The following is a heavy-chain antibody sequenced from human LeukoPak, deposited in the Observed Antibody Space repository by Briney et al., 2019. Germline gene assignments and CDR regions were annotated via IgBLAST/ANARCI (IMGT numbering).Heavy chain of an antibody. J-gene: IGHJ5*02. CDR3: ARGPPPTRKRLYYYDSSGYRGNWFDP. D-gene: IGHD3-22*01. CDR1: GGSFSGYY. V-gene: IGHV4-34*01. CDR2: INHSGST. Sequence: SETLSLTCAVYGGSFSGYYWSWIRQPPGKGLEWIGEINHSGSTNYNPSLKSRVTISVDTSKNQFSLKLSSVTAADTAVYYCARGPPPTRKRLYYYDSSGYRGNWFDPWGRGTLVTVSS.